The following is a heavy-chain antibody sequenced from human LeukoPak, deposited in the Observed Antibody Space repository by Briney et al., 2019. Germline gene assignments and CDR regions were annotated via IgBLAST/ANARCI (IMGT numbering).Heavy chain of an antibody. Sequence: GGSLRLSCAASGFTFSSYEMNWVRQAPGKGLEWVSYISSSGSTIYYADSVKGRFTISRDNAKNSLYLQMNSLRAEDTAVYYCARARLGAFDYWGQGTLVTVSS. CDR2: ISSSGSTI. CDR1: GFTFSSYE. D-gene: IGHD3-16*01. CDR3: ARARLGAFDY. J-gene: IGHJ4*02. V-gene: IGHV3-48*03.